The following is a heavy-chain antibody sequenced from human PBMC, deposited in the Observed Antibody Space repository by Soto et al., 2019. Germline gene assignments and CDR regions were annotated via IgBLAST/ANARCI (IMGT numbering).Heavy chain of an antibody. V-gene: IGHV3-9*01. CDR2: ISWNSGSV. Sequence: EVQLVESGGGLVQPGTSLRLTCAASGFTFDDYAMHWVRQVPGKGLEWVSGISWNSGSVDYADSVKGRFTISRDNAKRPLYLQLNSLTPGDTGFYYCAKDFDFWSGVDYWGQGTLVTGSS. J-gene: IGHJ4*02. CDR1: GFTFDDYA. CDR3: AKDFDFWSGVDY. D-gene: IGHD3-3*01.